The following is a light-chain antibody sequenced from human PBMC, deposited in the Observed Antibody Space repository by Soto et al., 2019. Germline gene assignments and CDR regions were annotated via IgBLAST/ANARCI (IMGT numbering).Light chain of an antibody. V-gene: IGKV1-27*01. J-gene: IGKJ5*01. CDR3: QKYNSPPT. CDR1: QGISNY. CDR2: AAS. Sequence: IHMTQSPSSLSASVGDRVTITCRASQGISNYLAWYKHKPGKVPKLLIYAASTLQSGVPSRFSGSGSGTDFTLTISSLQPEDVATYYCQKYNSPPTFGQGTRLEIK.